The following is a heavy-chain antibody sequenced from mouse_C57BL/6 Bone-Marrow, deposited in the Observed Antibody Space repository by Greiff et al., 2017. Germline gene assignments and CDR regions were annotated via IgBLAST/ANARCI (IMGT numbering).Heavy chain of an antibody. D-gene: IGHD1-1*01. Sequence: EVKVVESGGGLVQPGESLKLSCESNEYEFPSHDMSWVRKTPEKRLELVAAINSDGGSTYYPDTMERRSIISRDNTKKTLYLQMSSLRSEDTALYYCARHRYYGPYWYFDVWGTGTTVTVSS. V-gene: IGHV5-2*01. CDR3: ARHRYYGPYWYFDV. J-gene: IGHJ1*03. CDR1: EYEFPSHD. CDR2: INSDGGST.